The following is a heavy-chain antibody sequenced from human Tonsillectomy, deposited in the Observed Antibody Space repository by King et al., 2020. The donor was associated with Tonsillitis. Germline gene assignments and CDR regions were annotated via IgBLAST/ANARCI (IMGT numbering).Heavy chain of an antibody. CDR2: IYYSGST. D-gene: IGHD3-3*01. Sequence: QLQESGPGLVKPSQTLSPTCAVSGGSISSGGYSWSWIRQPPGKGLEWIGYIYYSGSTYYNPSLKSRVTISVDTSKNQFSLKLSSVTAADTAVYYCARGVWSGYAYYYYGMDVWGQGTTVTVSS. CDR3: ARGVWSGYAYYYYGMDV. V-gene: IGHV4-30-4*07. CDR1: GGSISSGGYS. J-gene: IGHJ6*02.